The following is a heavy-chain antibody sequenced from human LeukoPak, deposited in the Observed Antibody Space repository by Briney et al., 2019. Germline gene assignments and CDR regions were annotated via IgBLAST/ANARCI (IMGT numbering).Heavy chain of an antibody. J-gene: IGHJ4*02. Sequence: GASAKVSCKASGGTSSSYAISWVRQAPGQGLEWMGRIIPIFGTANYAQKFQGRVTITTDESTSTAYMELSSLRSEDTAVYYCARDSDEAGYWGQGTLVTVSS. V-gene: IGHV1-69*05. D-gene: IGHD3-10*01. CDR3: ARDSDEAGY. CDR2: IIPIFGTA. CDR1: GGTSSSYA.